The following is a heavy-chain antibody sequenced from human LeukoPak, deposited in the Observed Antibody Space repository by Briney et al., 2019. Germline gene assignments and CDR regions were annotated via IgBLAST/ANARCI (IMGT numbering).Heavy chain of an antibody. CDR3: ARDVGGGWTNNYSDP. J-gene: IGHJ5*02. CDR1: GYTFTASY. Sequence: ASVKVSCKSSGYTFTASYIHWLRQAPGQGHESMGWINPDTGGRNYAEKFRDRVTMTSDTSSSTAYMELSSLRSDDTAIYYCARDVGGGWTNNYSDPWGQGTLVTVSS. CDR2: INPDTGGR. V-gene: IGHV1-2*02. D-gene: IGHD6-19*01.